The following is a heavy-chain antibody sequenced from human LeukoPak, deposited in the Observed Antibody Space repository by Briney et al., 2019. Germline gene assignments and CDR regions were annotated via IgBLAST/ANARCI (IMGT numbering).Heavy chain of an antibody. V-gene: IGHV1-2*02. J-gene: IGHJ4*02. D-gene: IGHD5-18*01. CDR3: ARDSYSYGYVDY. CDR1: GYTFTGYY. Sequence: ASVKVSCKASGYTFTGYYMHWVRQAPGQGLEWMGWINPNSGGTNYAQKFQGRVTMTRDTSISTAYMELSLLRSDDTAVYYCARDSYSYGYVDYWGQGTLVTVSS. CDR2: INPNSGGT.